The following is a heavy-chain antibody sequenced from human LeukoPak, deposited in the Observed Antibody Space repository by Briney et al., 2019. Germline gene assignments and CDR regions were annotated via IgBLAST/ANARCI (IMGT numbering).Heavy chain of an antibody. V-gene: IGHV3-11*01. Sequence: GGSLRLSCAASGFTFTDYYMGWIRQAPGKGLEWLSYISGSGTTIFYADSVKGRFTISRDNAKNSVDLQMNSLRAEVTAVYYCGRDFGLVGTKRSFDLWGHGTMVTVSS. CDR1: GFTFTDYY. D-gene: IGHD1-7*01. CDR2: ISGSGTTI. CDR3: GRDFGLVGTKRSFDL. J-gene: IGHJ3*01.